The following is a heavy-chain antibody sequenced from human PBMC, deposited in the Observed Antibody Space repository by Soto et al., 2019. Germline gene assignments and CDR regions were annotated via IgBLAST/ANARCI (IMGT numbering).Heavy chain of an antibody. CDR3: AKRPMVRGVITNFDY. V-gene: IGHV4-4*02. CDR2: IYHSGST. CDR1: GGSISSSNW. Sequence: SETLSLTCAVSGGSISSSNWWSWVRQPPGKGLEWIGEIYHSGSTNYNPSLKSRVTISVDKSKNQFSLKLSSVTAADTAVYYCAKRPMVRGVITNFDYWGQGTLVTVSS. J-gene: IGHJ4*02. D-gene: IGHD3-10*01.